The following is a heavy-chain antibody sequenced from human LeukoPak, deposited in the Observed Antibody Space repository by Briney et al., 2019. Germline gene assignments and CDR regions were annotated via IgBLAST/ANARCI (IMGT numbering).Heavy chain of an antibody. CDR3: ARAYRVGATIYYFDY. V-gene: IGHV4-59*01. CDR2: IYYSGST. J-gene: IGHJ4*02. CDR1: GGSISSYY. Sequence: PSETLSLTCTVSGGSISSYYWSWIRQPPGKGLEWIGYIYYSGSTNYNPSLKSRVTISVDTSKNQFSLKLSSVTAADTAVYYCARAYRVGATIYYFDYWGQGTLVTVSS. D-gene: IGHD1-26*01.